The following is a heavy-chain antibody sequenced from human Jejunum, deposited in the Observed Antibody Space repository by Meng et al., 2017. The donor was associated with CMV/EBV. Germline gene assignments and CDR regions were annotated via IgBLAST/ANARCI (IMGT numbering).Heavy chain of an antibody. V-gene: IGHV3-49*04. D-gene: IGHD1-26*01. CDR3: TRCLAGGSDSDYGMDA. CDR1: GDYS. Sequence: GDYSVSWVRQAPGKGLECVGLITSKSHGGTIEYAASVEGRFTISKDDSKSIAYLQMNSLKTEDTAVYYCTRCLAGGSDSDYGMDAWGQGTTVTVSS. J-gene: IGHJ6*02. CDR2: ITSKSHGGTI.